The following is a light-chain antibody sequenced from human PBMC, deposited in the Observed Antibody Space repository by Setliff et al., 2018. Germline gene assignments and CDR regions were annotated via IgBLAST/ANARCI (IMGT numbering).Light chain of an antibody. CDR1: GSNIGAGSD. CDR2: GNM. CDR3: QSYDISLSGYV. Sequence: QSALTQPPSVSGAPGQRVTISCTGSGSNIGAGSDVHWYRFLPGTAPKLLIYGNMNRPSGVPDRFSGSKSATSASLAISGLQAEDEADYYCQSYDISLSGYVFGTGTKVTVL. J-gene: IGLJ1*01. V-gene: IGLV1-40*01.